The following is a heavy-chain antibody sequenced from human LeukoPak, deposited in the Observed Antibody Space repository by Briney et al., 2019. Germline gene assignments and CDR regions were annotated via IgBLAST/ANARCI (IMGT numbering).Heavy chain of an antibody. V-gene: IGHV3-21*01. CDR1: GFTFSSYA. Sequence: GGSLRLSCAASGFTFSSYAMSWVRQAPGKGLEWVSSISSSSSYIYYADSVKGRFTISRDNAKNSLYLQMNSLRAEDTAVYYCASVFAGTPAYYYYGMDVWGQGTTVTVSS. D-gene: IGHD3-10*01. CDR3: ASVFAGTPAYYYYGMDV. CDR2: ISSSSSYI. J-gene: IGHJ6*02.